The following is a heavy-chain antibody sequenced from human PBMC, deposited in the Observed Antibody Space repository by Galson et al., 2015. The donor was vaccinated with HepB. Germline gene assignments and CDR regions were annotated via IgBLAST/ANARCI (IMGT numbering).Heavy chain of an antibody. D-gene: IGHD2-15*01. V-gene: IGHV1-18*04. CDR1: GYTFTSDG. CDR3: ASLYCSGGSCYFDY. CDR2: ISVYNGNT. Sequence: SVKVSCKASGYTFTSDGVSWVRQAPGQGLEWVGWISVYNGNTNYAQKFQGRVTMTTDTSTSTVYMELRSLRSDDTAVYYCASLYCSGGSCYFDYWGQGTLVTVSS. J-gene: IGHJ4*02.